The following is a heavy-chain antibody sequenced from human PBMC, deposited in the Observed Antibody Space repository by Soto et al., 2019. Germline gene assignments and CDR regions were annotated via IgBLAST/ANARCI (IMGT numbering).Heavy chain of an antibody. V-gene: IGHV3-7*01. CDR2: INQDGNED. D-gene: IGHD1-1*01. J-gene: IGHJ4*02. CDR1: GFTFSSYW. Sequence: HPGGSLRLSCAASGFTFSSYWMNWVRQAPGKGLEWVANINQDGNEDNLLDSVKGRFTISRDNAKNSLFLQMNSLRVDDTAVYYCARTGDGHHDLLDYWGQGALVTVSS. CDR3: ARTGDGHHDLLDY.